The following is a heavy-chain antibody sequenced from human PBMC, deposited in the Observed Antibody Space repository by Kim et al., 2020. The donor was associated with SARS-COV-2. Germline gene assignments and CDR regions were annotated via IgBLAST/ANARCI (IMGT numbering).Heavy chain of an antibody. D-gene: IGHD3-16*01. CDR3: ARIGVWGSSPRGP. CDR2: INHSGST. CDR1: GGSFSGYY. Sequence: SETLSLTCAVYGGSFSGYYWSWIRQPPGKGLEWIGEINHSGSTNYNPSLKSRVTISVDTSKNQFSLKLSSVTAADTTVYYCARIGVWGSSPRGPWGQGTLVTVSS. J-gene: IGHJ5*02. V-gene: IGHV4-34*01.